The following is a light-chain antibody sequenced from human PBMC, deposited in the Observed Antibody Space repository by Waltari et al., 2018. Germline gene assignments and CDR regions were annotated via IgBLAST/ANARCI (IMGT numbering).Light chain of an antibody. CDR1: SSNIGNNY. CDR2: KNN. CDR3: AAWDDSLSGLV. J-gene: IGLJ3*02. V-gene: IGLV1-47*01. Sequence: QSVLTQPPSASGTPGQRVTISCSGSSSNIGNNYVYWYQHLPGAAPKLLIFKNNQRPSGVPERFSDSKSGTSASLAISGLRSEDEADYYCAAWDDSLSGLVFGGGTKLSVL.